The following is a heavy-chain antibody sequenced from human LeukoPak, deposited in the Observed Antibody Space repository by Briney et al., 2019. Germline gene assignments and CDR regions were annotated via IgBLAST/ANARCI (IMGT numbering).Heavy chain of an antibody. J-gene: IGHJ6*03. Sequence: PGGSLRLSCAASGFTFSTSGMHWVRQSPGKGLEWMALISYDGSYKDFADSVQGRFTISRDNSKNTVYLQMNSLRAEDTAVYYCAKDYAGGWPKRGMDVWGKGATVTVSS. D-gene: IGHD3-16*01. CDR3: AKDYAGGWPKRGMDV. V-gene: IGHV3-30*18. CDR1: GFTFSTSG. CDR2: ISYDGSYK.